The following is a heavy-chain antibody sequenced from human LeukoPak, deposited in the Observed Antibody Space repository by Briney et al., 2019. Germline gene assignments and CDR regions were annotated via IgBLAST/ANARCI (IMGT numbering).Heavy chain of an antibody. Sequence: GASVKVSCKASGGTFSSYAISWVRQAPGQGLEWMGRIIPIFGIANYAQKFQGRVTFTRDTSASSAYMELSRLRSEDTAVYYCARSSSGTYHYWGQGTLVTVSS. CDR3: ARSSSGTYHY. D-gene: IGHD3-10*01. V-gene: IGHV1-69*04. CDR2: IIPIFGIA. CDR1: GGTFSSYA. J-gene: IGHJ4*02.